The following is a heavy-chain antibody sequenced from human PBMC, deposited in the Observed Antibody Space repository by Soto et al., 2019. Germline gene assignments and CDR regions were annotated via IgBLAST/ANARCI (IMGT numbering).Heavy chain of an antibody. Sequence: QVQLQESGPGLVEPSQTLSLTCTVSGGSISSDDYSWSWIRQSPGKGLEWIGHIYDSGNTYSNPSLKSRVTISGDTSNNQFSLRLSSVTAADTAVYYCARGPSGDKVDYWGQGTLVTVSS. CDR1: GGSISSDDYS. CDR2: IYDSGNT. CDR3: ARGPSGDKVDY. V-gene: IGHV4-30-4*01. J-gene: IGHJ4*02. D-gene: IGHD1-26*01.